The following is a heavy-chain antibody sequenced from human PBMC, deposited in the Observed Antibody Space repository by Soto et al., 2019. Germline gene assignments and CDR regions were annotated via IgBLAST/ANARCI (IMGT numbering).Heavy chain of an antibody. CDR1: GGTFSSYT. D-gene: IGHD6-6*01. J-gene: IGHJ4*02. V-gene: IGHV1-69*08. CDR2: IIPILGIA. CDR3: ARDLPAIAARPGVDY. Sequence: QVQLVQSGAEVKKPGSSVKVSCKASGGTFSSYTISWVRQAPGQGLEWMGRIIPILGIANYAQKFQGRVTITADKSTSTAYMELSSLRSEDMAVYYCARDLPAIAARPGVDYWGQGTLVTVSS.